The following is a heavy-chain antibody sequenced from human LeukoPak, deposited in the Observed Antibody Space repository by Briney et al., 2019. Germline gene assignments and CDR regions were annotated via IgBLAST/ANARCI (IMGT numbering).Heavy chain of an antibody. CDR2: INHSGST. CDR1: GGSFRGYY. J-gene: IGHJ4*02. Sequence: SETLSLTCAVYGGSFRGYYWSWIRQPPGKGLEWIGEINHSGSTNYNPSLKSRVTISVDTSKNQFSLKLSSVTAADTAVYYCARGGPLRYFDWLFRSSYFDYWGQGTLVTVSS. V-gene: IGHV4-34*01. CDR3: ARGGPLRYFDWLFRSSYFDY. D-gene: IGHD3-9*01.